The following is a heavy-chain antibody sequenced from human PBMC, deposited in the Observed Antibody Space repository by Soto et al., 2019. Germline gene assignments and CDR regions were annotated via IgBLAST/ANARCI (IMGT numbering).Heavy chain of an antibody. CDR1: GGTIRSPDW. CDR2: IFQSGST. J-gene: IGHJ4*02. D-gene: IGHD6-13*01. CDR3: ARVRSSSWYYFDY. V-gene: IGHV4-4*02. Sequence: KPSETLSLTCGVSGGTIRSPDWWTWVRQPPGKGLEWIGEIFQSGSTNYNPSLKSRVTMSADTSKNQFSLKLSSVTAADTAVYYCARVRSSSWYYFDYWGQGTLVTVSS.